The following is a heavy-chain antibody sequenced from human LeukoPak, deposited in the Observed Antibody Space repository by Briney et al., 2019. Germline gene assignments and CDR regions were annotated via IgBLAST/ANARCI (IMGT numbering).Heavy chain of an antibody. Sequence: KPSETLSLTCTVSGGSVSSSSYYWGWIRQPPGKGLEWIGSIYYSGSTYYNPSLKSRVTISVDTSKNQFSLKLSSVTAADTAVYYCARDLGYCSGGSCYSAWFDPWGQGTLVTVSS. V-gene: IGHV4-39*07. CDR1: GGSVSSSSYY. CDR2: IYYSGST. CDR3: ARDLGYCSGGSCYSAWFDP. D-gene: IGHD2-15*01. J-gene: IGHJ5*02.